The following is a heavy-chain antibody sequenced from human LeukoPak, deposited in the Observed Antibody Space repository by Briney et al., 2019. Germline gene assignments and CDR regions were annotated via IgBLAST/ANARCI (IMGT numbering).Heavy chain of an antibody. J-gene: IGHJ4*02. CDR1: GGSISSGGYY. CDR2: IYYSGST. V-gene: IGHV4-31*03. Sequence: SETPSLTCTVSGGSISSGGYYWSWIRQHPGKGLEWIGYIYYSGSTYYNPSLKSRVTISVDTSKNQFSLKLSSVTAADTAVYYCARTDCSSTSCYPDYWGQGTLVTVSS. CDR3: ARTDCSSTSCYPDY. D-gene: IGHD2-2*01.